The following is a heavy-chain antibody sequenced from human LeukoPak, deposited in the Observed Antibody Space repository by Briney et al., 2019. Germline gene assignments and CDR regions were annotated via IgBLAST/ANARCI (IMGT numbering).Heavy chain of an antibody. CDR1: GFTFSSYE. J-gene: IGHJ4*01. D-gene: IGHD3-22*01. CDR2: ISSSGSTI. CDR3: ARDIAAHYYDSSGSIGDY. Sequence: PGGSLRLSCAASGFTFSSYEMNWVRQAPGKGLEWVSYISSSGSTIYYADSVKGRFTISRDNAKNSLYLQMNSLRAEDTAVYYCARDIAAHYYDSSGSIGDYWGQGTLVTVSP. V-gene: IGHV3-48*03.